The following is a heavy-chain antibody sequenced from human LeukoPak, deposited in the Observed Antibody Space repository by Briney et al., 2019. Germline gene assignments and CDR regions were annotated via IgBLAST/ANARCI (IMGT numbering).Heavy chain of an antibody. V-gene: IGHV3-23*01. CDR2: ISGSGGST. J-gene: IGHJ4*02. CDR1: GFTFSSYG. Sequence: GGTLRLSCAASGFTFSSYGMSWVRQAPGKGLEWVSAISGSGGSTYYADSVKGRFTISRDNSKNTLYLQMNSLRAEDTAVYYCAKVNSLVRGVIMGANDYWGQGTLVTVSS. D-gene: IGHD3-10*01. CDR3: AKVNSLVRGVIMGANDY.